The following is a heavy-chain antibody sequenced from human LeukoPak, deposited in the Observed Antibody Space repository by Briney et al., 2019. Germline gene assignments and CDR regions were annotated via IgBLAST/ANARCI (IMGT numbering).Heavy chain of an antibody. V-gene: IGHV4-61*05. J-gene: IGHJ3*02. Sequence: SETLSLTCTVSGDSISSSGYYWGWIRQPPGKGLEWVGYIYYSGSTNYNPSLKSRVTISVDTSKNQFSLKLSSVTAADTAVYYCARHGMIVVLWAFDIWGQGTMVTVSS. CDR2: IYYSGST. CDR3: ARHGMIVVLWAFDI. D-gene: IGHD3-22*01. CDR1: GDSISSSGYY.